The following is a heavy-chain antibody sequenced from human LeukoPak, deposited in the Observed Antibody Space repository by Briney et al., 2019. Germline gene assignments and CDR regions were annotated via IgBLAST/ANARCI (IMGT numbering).Heavy chain of an antibody. CDR3: ARDWFDGDYDRFDY. J-gene: IGHJ4*02. CDR1: GFTFSSYW. D-gene: IGHD4-17*01. Sequence: GGSLRLSCAVSGFTFSSYWMSWFRQAPGKGLEWVANINQDGSQKFSVDSVKGRFTISRDNAKNSLSLQMNSLRVEDTAVYYCARDWFDGDYDRFDYWGQGSLVTVSS. CDR2: INQDGSQK. V-gene: IGHV3-7*03.